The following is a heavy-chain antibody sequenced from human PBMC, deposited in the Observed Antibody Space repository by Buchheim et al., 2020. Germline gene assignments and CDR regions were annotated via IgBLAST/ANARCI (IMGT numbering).Heavy chain of an antibody. D-gene: IGHD5-18*01. CDR2: LEWDDDK. J-gene: IGHJ6*03. V-gene: IGHV2-70*17. CDR3: ARTVDTSMTNYYMDV. Sequence: QVTLRESGPALVKPTQTLTLTCTFSGFSLSTSGMCVSWIRQPPGKALEWLARLEWDDDKFYSSSLETRLTISKDTSKNLVVLTMTNMDPVDTATFYCARTVDTSMTNYYMDVWGTGTT. CDR1: GFSLSTSGMC.